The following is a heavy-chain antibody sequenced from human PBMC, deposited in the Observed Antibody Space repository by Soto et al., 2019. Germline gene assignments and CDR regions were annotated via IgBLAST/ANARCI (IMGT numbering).Heavy chain of an antibody. CDR1: GGSISSYY. V-gene: IGHV4-59*08. CDR3: ARRAGTTSRNYYYYMDV. J-gene: IGHJ6*03. D-gene: IGHD1-1*01. CDR2: IYYSGST. Sequence: SETLSLTCTVSGGSISSYYWSWIRQPPGKGLEWIGYIYYSGSTNYNPSLKGRVTISVDTSKNQFSLKLSSVTAADTAVYYCARRAGTTSRNYYYYMDVWGKGTTVTVSS.